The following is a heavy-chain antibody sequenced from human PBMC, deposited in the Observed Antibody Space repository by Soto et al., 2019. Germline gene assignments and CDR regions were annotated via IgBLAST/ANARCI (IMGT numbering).Heavy chain of an antibody. D-gene: IGHD4-17*01. V-gene: IGHV4-59*11. J-gene: IGHJ4*02. CDR1: GGSISSHY. CDR2: IYYSGST. CDR3: ERGRTTVSLPFDY. Sequence: SETLSLPCTVSGGSISSHYWNWIRQPPGKGLEWIGYIYYSGSTNYNPSLKSRVTISVDTSKNQFSLKLSSVTAADTAVYYCERGRTTVSLPFDYWGQGTLVTGSP.